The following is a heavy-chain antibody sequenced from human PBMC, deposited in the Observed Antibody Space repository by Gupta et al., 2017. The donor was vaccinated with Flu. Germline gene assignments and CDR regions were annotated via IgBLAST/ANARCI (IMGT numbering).Heavy chain of an antibody. D-gene: IGHD6-13*01. CDR1: ARMG. J-gene: IGHJ3*02. CDR3: ARIRIAAAGHDAFDI. Sequence: ARMGVSWIRQPPGKALEWLAHIFSNDEKSYSTSLNSSLTISKDTSKSQVVLTMTNMDPVDTATYYFARIRIAAAGHDAFDIWGQGTIVTVSS. V-gene: IGHV2-26*01. CDR2: IFSNDEK.